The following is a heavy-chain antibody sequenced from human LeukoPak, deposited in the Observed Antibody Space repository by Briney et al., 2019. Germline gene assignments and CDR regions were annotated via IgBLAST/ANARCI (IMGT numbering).Heavy chain of an antibody. V-gene: IGHV3-23*01. J-gene: IGHJ4*02. CDR3: AKDPGYSYGYDY. D-gene: IGHD5-18*01. CDR1: GFTFSSYE. Sequence: GGSLRLSCAASGFTFSSYEMNWVRQASGKGLEWVSAISGSGGSTYYADSVKGRFTISRDNSKNTLYLQMNSLRGEDTAVYYCAKDPGYSYGYDYWGQGTLVTVSS. CDR2: ISGSGGST.